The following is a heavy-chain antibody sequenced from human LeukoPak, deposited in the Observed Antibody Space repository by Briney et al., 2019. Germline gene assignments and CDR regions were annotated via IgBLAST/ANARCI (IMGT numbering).Heavy chain of an antibody. CDR1: GGSISSSSYY. V-gene: IGHV4-39*07. CDR2: IYYSGST. J-gene: IGHJ4*02. CDR3: ARDRYYYDSSGYFLV. Sequence: TSETLSLTCTVSGGSISSSSYYWGWIRQPPGKGLEWIGSIYYSGSTYYNPSLKSRVTISVDTSKSQFSLKLSSVTAADTAVYYCARDRYYYDSSGYFLVWGQGTLVTASS. D-gene: IGHD3-22*01.